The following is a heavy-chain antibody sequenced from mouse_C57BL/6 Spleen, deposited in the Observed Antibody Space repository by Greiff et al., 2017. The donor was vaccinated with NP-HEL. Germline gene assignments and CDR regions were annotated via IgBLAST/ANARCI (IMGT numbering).Heavy chain of an antibody. CDR2: ISYSGST. D-gene: IGHD1-1*01. Sequence: EVKLVESGPGLAKPSQTLSLTCSVTGYSITSDYWNWIRKFPGNKLEYMGYISYSGSTYYNPSLKSRISITRDTSKNQYYLQLNSVTTEDTATYYCARCPYYYGSPLYAMDYWGQGTSVTVSS. V-gene: IGHV3-8*01. CDR1: GYSITSDY. CDR3: ARCPYYYGSPLYAMDY. J-gene: IGHJ4*01.